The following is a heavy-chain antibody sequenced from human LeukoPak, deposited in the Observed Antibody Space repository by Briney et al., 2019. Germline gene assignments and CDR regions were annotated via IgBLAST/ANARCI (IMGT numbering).Heavy chain of an antibody. V-gene: IGHV3-7*04. CDR3: ARYDGYDLRY. CDR2: INEGGSDK. CDR1: GFTFSNYW. D-gene: IGHD5-12*01. J-gene: IGHJ4*02. Sequence: PGGSLRLSSAASGFTFSNYWMSWVRQAPGKGLEWVAKINEGGSDKHYVDSVKGRFTISRDNAKNSLYLEMNGLRAEDSAVYYCARYDGYDLRYWGQGTLVTVSS.